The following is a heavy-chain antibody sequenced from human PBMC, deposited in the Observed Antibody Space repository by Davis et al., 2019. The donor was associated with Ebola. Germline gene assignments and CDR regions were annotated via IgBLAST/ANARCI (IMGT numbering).Heavy chain of an antibody. Sequence: GESLKISCAASGFTFSSYGMHWVRQAPGKGLEWVSSISSSNSYIYYADSVKGRFTISRDNAKNSLYLQMNSLRAEDTAVYYCAKVYHGSSGYPAVWGQGTLVTVSS. V-gene: IGHV3-21*04. CDR1: GFTFSSYG. CDR2: ISSSNSYI. CDR3: AKVYHGSSGYPAV. J-gene: IGHJ4*02. D-gene: IGHD3-22*01.